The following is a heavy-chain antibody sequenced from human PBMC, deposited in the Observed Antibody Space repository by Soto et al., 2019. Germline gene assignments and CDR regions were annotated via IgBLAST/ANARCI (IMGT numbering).Heavy chain of an antibody. D-gene: IGHD1-7*01. Sequence: ASVKVSCKASGYTFTIYGISWVLQAPGQGLECMGWISAYNGNTNYAQKLQGRVTMTTDTSTSTAYMELRSLRSDDTAVYYCARVGGAQYNWNYLLFDYWGQGTLVTVSS. J-gene: IGHJ4*02. CDR3: ARVGGAQYNWNYLLFDY. CDR2: ISAYNGNT. V-gene: IGHV1-18*01. CDR1: GYTFTIYG.